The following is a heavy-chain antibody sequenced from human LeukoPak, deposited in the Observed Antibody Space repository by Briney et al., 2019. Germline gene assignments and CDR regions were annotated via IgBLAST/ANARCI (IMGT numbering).Heavy chain of an antibody. CDR1: GFTFSSYW. V-gene: IGHV3-7*01. J-gene: IGHJ4*02. D-gene: IGHD2-21*01. CDR3: TRDTGCSGGACYSFYDY. CDR2: IKEDGSAK. Sequence: PGGSLRLSCAASGFTFSSYWMTWVRQAAGQGLEWVANIKEDGSAKYHVDSVKGRFTISRDNAKNSLYLQMNSLRVEDTAVYYCTRDTGCSGGACYSFYDYWGQGTLVTVSS.